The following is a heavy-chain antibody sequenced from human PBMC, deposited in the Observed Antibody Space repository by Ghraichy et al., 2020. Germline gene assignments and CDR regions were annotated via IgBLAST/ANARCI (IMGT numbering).Heavy chain of an antibody. CDR1: GGSFSGYY. Sequence: SETLSLTCAVYGGSFSGYYWSWIRQPPGKGLEWIGEINHSGSTNYNPSLKSRVTISVDTSKNQFSLKLSSVTAADTAVYYCARETWGRWRGYCSSTSCLFDPWGQGTLFTFSS. CDR3: ARETWGRWRGYCSSTSCLFDP. D-gene: IGHD2-2*01. CDR2: INHSGST. J-gene: IGHJ5*02. V-gene: IGHV4-34*01.